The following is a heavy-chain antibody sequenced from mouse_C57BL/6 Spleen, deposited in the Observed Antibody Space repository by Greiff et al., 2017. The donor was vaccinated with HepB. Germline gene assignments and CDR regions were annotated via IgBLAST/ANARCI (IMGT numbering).Heavy chain of an antibody. D-gene: IGHD2-3*01. CDR3: ARYARDGYYES. Sequence: VQLQQPGAELVMPGASVKLSCKASGYTFTSYWMHWVKQRPGQGLEWIGEIDPSDSYTNYNQKFKGKSTLTVDKSSSTAYMQLSSLTSEDSAVYYCARYARDGYYESWGQGTTLTVSS. V-gene: IGHV1-69*01. J-gene: IGHJ2*01. CDR2: IDPSDSYT. CDR1: GYTFTSYW.